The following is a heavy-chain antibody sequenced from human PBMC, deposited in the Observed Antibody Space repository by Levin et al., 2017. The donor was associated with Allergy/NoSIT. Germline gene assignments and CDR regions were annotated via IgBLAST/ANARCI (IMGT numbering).Heavy chain of an antibody. D-gene: IGHD3-10*01. CDR3: ARYDGSYHAVDL. Sequence: QAGGSLRLSCAASGFTFSSYWMHWVRQAPGKGLVWVSRINSDGSSTSYADSVKGRFTISRDNAKNTFYLQMNSLRAEDTAVYYCARYDGSYHAVDLWGQGTLVTVSS. CDR2: INSDGSST. J-gene: IGHJ5*02. CDR1: GFTFSSYW. V-gene: IGHV3-74*01.